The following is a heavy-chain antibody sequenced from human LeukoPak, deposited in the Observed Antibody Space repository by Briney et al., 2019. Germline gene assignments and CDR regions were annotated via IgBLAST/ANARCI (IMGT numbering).Heavy chain of an antibody. Sequence: PGRSLRLSCAASGLTFDDYAMHWVRQAQGKGMEWVSGISWNSGSIGYADSVKGRFTICRDNAKNSLYLQMNSVRAEETGLYYCAKDTSAVYFDYWGQGTLVTVSS. D-gene: IGHD2-2*01. J-gene: IGHJ4*02. CDR3: AKDTSAVYFDY. CDR2: ISWNSGSI. CDR1: GLTFDDYA. V-gene: IGHV3-9*01.